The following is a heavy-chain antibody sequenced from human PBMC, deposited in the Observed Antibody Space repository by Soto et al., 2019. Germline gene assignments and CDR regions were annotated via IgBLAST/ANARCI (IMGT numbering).Heavy chain of an antibody. D-gene: IGHD6-19*01. Sequence: QVQLVESGGGVVQPGGSLRLSCAASGFTLSNYGMHWVRQAPGKGLEWVAVARDDADRTYYGDSVEGRFTISRDNSKNTLFLQMSSLRAEDTAVYYCARSYSSNSNWFDPWGQGTLVTVSS. J-gene: IGHJ5*02. CDR3: ARSYSSNSNWFDP. CDR1: GFTLSNYG. V-gene: IGHV3-33*01. CDR2: ARDDADRT.